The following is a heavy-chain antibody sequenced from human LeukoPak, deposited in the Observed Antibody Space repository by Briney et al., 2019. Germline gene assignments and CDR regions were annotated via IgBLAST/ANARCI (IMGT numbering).Heavy chain of an antibody. Sequence: GGSLRHSCAASGFIFSNYEMNWVRQAPGEGLEWVSYISSSGSIIYYADSVKGRFTISRDNAKNSLYLQMNSLRAEDTAVYYCARQTRLCSSTTCYALYFDYWGQGSLVTVSS. CDR3: ARQTRLCSSTTCYALYFDY. V-gene: IGHV3-48*03. CDR2: ISSSGSII. J-gene: IGHJ4*02. CDR1: GFIFSNYE. D-gene: IGHD2-2*01.